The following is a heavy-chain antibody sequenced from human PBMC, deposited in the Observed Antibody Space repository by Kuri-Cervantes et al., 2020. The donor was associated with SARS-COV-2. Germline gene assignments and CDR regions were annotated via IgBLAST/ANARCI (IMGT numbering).Heavy chain of an antibody. CDR2: IYYSGST. J-gene: IGHJ6*03. CDR1: GYSISSGYY. Sequence: GSLRLSCAVPGYSISSGYYWGWIRQPPGKGLEWIGSIYYSGSTYYNPSLKSRVTISVDTSKNQFSLTLTSVTAADTAVYYCARGNKVATSEYYHYMDVWGKGTTVTVSS. CDR3: ARGNKVATSEYYHYMDV. D-gene: IGHD5-12*01. V-gene: IGHV4-38-2*01.